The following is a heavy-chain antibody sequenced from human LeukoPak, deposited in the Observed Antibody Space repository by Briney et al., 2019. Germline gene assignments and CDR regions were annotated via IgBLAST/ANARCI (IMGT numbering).Heavy chain of an antibody. J-gene: IGHJ4*02. CDR3: ARDLPYGGNFGDY. Sequence: PGGSLRLSCAGSGFTFSSYAMHWVRQAPGKGLEYVSAISSNGDSTYYANSVKGRFTISRDNSKNTLYLQMGSLRAEDMAVYYCARDLPYGGNFGDYWGQGTLVTVSS. D-gene: IGHD4-23*01. CDR2: ISSNGDST. V-gene: IGHV3-64*01. CDR1: GFTFSSYA.